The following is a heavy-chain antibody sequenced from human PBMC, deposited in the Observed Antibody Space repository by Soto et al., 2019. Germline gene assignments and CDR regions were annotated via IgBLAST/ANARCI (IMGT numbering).Heavy chain of an antibody. CDR1: GYSFTSYW. CDR3: ARLNSSSWLYYYYGMDV. Sequence: GESLKISCKGSGYSFTSYWIGWVRQMPGKGLEWMGIIYPGDSDTRYSPSFQGQVTISADKSISTAYLQWSSLKASDTAMYYCARLNSSSWLYYYYGMDVWGQGTTVTVSS. D-gene: IGHD6-13*01. CDR2: IYPGDSDT. V-gene: IGHV5-51*01. J-gene: IGHJ6*02.